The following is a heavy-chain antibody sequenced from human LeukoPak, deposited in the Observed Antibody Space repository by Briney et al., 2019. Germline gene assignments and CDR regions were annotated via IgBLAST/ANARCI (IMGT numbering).Heavy chain of an antibody. CDR1: GGSISSGGYS. J-gene: IGHJ4*02. CDR2: IYHSGST. CDR3: ARSSADLGAFDY. D-gene: IGHD1-26*01. Sequence: SETLSLTCAVSGGSISSGGYSWSWIRQPPGKGLEWIGYIYHSGSTYYNPSLKSRVTISVDRSKNQFSLKLSSVTAADTAVYYCARSSADLGAFDYWGQGTLVTVSS. V-gene: IGHV4-30-2*01.